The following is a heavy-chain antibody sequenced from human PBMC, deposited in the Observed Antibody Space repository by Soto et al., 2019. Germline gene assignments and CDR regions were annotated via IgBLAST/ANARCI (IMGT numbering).Heavy chain of an antibody. J-gene: IGHJ4*02. D-gene: IGHD6-6*01. CDR3: ARGSSSSPYFDY. Sequence: SETLSLTFAVSGGSISSGGYSWGWIGQPPGKGLEWIGYIYHSGSTYYNPSLKSRVTISVDRSKNQFSLKLSSVTAADTAVYYCARGSSSSPYFDYWGQGTLVTVSS. CDR2: IYHSGST. CDR1: GGSISSGGYS. V-gene: IGHV4-30-2*01.